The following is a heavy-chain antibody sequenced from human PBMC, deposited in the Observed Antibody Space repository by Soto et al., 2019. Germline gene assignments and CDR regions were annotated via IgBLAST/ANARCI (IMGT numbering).Heavy chain of an antibody. CDR2: IYHSGST. CDR1: GGSISSGDYY. Sequence: QVQLQESGPGLVKPSQTLSLTCTVSGGSISSGDYYWSWIRQPPGKGLEWIGYIYHSGSTYYNPSLKGRVTISVDRSKNQFSLKLSSVTAADTAVYYWARGRPDGARLDPWGQGTLVTVSS. D-gene: IGHD3-16*01. J-gene: IGHJ5*02. V-gene: IGHV4-30-4*01. CDR3: ARGRPDGARLDP.